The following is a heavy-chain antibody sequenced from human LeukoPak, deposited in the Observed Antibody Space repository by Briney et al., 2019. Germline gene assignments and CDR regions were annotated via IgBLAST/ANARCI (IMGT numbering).Heavy chain of an antibody. D-gene: IGHD2-15*01. CDR3: ARKDSGWYDC. CDR1: GFTFNNYG. CDR2: ISYDGRNK. Sequence: GGSLRLSCAASGFTFNNYGMHWVRQAPGKGLEWVAVISYDGRNKHYPDSVKGRFTISRDNSKNTLYLQMNSLRAEDTAMYYCARKDSGWYDCWGQGTLVTVSS. J-gene: IGHJ5*01. V-gene: IGHV3-30*03.